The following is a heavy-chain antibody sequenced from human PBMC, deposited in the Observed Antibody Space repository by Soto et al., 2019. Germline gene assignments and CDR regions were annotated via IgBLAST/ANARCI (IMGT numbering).Heavy chain of an antibody. CDR1: GFTFGDYE. D-gene: IGHD3-10*01. J-gene: IGHJ4*02. CDR2: IRSKAYGGTT. Sequence: GGSLRLSCATSGFTFGDYEMSWFRQAPGKGLEWVGFIRSKAYGGTTEFAASVKDRFTISRDDSKRIAFLQMNSLKTEDIAVFYCTRVKSGFHGVFEYWGQGTLVTVSS. CDR3: TRVKSGFHGVFEY. V-gene: IGHV3-49*03.